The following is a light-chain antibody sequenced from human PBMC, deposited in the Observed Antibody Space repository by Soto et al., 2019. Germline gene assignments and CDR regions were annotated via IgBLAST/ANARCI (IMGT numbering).Light chain of an antibody. Sequence: SALTQPAPVSGSPGQTITISCTGASSDVGRYNYVSWYQLHPGKAPKLIIYEVSNRPSGVSNRFSGSKSGNTASLTISGLRAEDEADYYCNSYTSSTANLFGTGTKATGL. CDR3: NSYTSSTANL. J-gene: IGLJ1*01. V-gene: IGLV2-14*01. CDR2: EVS. CDR1: SSDVGRYNY.